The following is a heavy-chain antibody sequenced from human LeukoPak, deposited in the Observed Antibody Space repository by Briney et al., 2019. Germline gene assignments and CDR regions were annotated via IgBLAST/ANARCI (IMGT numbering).Heavy chain of an antibody. CDR3: ARDAYYYDSSGYLDI. D-gene: IGHD3-22*01. Sequence: PGGSLRLSCAASGFTFSSYEMNWVRQAPGKGLEWVSYISSSGSTIYYADSVKGRFTISRDNAKNSLYLQMNSLRAEDTAVYYCARDAYYYDSSGYLDIWGQGTMVTVSS. CDR1: GFTFSSYE. J-gene: IGHJ3*02. CDR2: ISSSGSTI. V-gene: IGHV3-48*03.